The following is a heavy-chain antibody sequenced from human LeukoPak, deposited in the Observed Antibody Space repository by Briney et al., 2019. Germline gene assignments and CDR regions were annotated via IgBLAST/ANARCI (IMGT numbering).Heavy chain of an antibody. D-gene: IGHD6-13*01. CDR2: ISWNSGSI. V-gene: IGHV3-9*01. CDR3: AKGSIAAAGSRGTNFDY. J-gene: IGHJ4*02. CDR1: GFTFDDYA. Sequence: PGRSLRLSCAASGFTFDDYAMHWVRHAPGKGLEWVSGISWNSGSIGYADSVKGRFTISRDNAKNSLYLQMNSLRAEDTALYYCAKGSIAAAGSRGTNFDYWGQGTLVTVSS.